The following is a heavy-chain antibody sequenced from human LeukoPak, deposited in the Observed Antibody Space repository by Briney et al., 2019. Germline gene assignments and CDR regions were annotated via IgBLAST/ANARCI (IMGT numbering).Heavy chain of an antibody. CDR1: GFTFSSYG. J-gene: IGHJ3*02. Sequence: GRSLRLSCAASGFTFSSYGMHWVRQAPGKGLEWVAVISYDGSNKYYADSVKGRFTISRDNSKNTLYLQMNSLRAEDTAVYYCANGDAFDIWGQGTMVTVSS. CDR3: ANGDAFDI. V-gene: IGHV3-30*18. CDR2: ISYDGSNK.